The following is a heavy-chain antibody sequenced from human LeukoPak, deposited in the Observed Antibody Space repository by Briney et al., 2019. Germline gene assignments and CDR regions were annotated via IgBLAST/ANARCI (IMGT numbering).Heavy chain of an antibody. CDR3: ARGEDIVATIYYAY. D-gene: IGHD5-12*01. J-gene: IGHJ4*02. CDR1: GYTFTGYY. V-gene: IGHV1-2*02. Sequence: GASVKVSCKASGYTFTGYYMHWVRQAPGQGLEWMGWINPNSGGTNYAQKFQGRVTMTRDTSISTAYMELSRLRSDDTAVYYCARGEDIVATIYYAYWGQGTLVTVSS. CDR2: INPNSGGT.